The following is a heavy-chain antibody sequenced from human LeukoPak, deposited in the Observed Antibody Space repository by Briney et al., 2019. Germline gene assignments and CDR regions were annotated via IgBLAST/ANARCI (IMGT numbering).Heavy chain of an antibody. V-gene: IGHV5-51*01. D-gene: IGHD2-8*01. J-gene: IGHJ1*01. CDR2: INPGDSDT. Sequence: GESLKISCKASGYIFTNYWIGWVRQMPGKGLEWMGIINPGDSDTRYSPSLQGQVTISADKSISTAYLQWSSLKASDTAMYYCARPAGRGVGLYFHYWGQGTLVTVSS. CDR3: ARPAGRGVGLYFHY. CDR1: GYIFTNYW.